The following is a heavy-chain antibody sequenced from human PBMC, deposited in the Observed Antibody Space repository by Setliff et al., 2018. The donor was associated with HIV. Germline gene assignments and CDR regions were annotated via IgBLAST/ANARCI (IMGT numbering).Heavy chain of an antibody. V-gene: IGHV4-31*03. CDR1: GGSINSGGYY. D-gene: IGHD3-10*01. CDR3: PRESMLRGLRHAVVI. Sequence: SETLSLTCTVSGGSINSGGYYWTWVRQHPGKGLQWIGYIYYIGGAYYSPSLKSRVTISLDTSKNHFSLNLSSVTAADTAVYYCPRESMLRGLRHAVVIWGQGTMVTVSS. CDR2: IYYIGGA. J-gene: IGHJ3*02.